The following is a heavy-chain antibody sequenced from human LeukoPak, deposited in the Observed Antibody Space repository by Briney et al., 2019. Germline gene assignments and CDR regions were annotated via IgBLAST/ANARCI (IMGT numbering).Heavy chain of an antibody. D-gene: IGHD3-22*01. CDR2: ISTSGRAI. CDR1: GYTFSNDW. Sequence: GGSLRLSCEGTGYTFSNDWMSWVRQAPGKGLEWVSYISTSGRAIFYADSVKGRFTISRDNAKNSLFLQMNSLRDEDTAVYYCARVPLYDRSGYYFDYWGLGTLVTVSS. V-gene: IGHV3-48*02. CDR3: ARVPLYDRSGYYFDY. J-gene: IGHJ4*02.